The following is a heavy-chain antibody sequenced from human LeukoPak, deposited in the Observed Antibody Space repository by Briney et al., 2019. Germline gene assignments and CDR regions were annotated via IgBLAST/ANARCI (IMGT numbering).Heavy chain of an antibody. CDR1: GYTFTSYG. CDR3: ARVKYDIVATMGFDP. D-gene: IGHD5-12*01. J-gene: IGHJ5*02. CDR2: ISAYNGNT. Sequence: GASVKVSCKASGYTFTSYGISWVRQAPGQGLEWMGWISAYNGNTNYAQKLQGRVTMTTDTSTSTAYMELRSLRSDDTAAYYCARVKYDIVATMGFDPWGQGTLVTVSS. V-gene: IGHV1-18*01.